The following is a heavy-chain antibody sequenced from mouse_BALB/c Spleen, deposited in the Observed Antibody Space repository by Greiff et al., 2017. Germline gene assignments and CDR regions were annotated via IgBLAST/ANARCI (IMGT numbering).Heavy chain of an antibody. CDR2: INPSSGYT. CDR1: GYTFTSYT. CDR3: ARESPSDY. Sequence: VQVVESGAELARPGASVKMSCKASGYTFTSYTMHWVKQRPGQGLEWIGYINPSSGYTNYNQKFKDKATLTADKSSSTAYMQLSSLTSEDSAVYYCARESPSDYWGQGTTLTVSS. V-gene: IGHV1-4*01. J-gene: IGHJ2*01.